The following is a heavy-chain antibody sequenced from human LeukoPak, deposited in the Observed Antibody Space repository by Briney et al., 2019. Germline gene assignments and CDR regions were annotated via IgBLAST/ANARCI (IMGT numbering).Heavy chain of an antibody. J-gene: IGHJ3*02. CDR3: ARFPRAGRRVVVVPAVNAFDI. CDR2: INHSGST. D-gene: IGHD2-2*01. CDR1: GGSFSGYY. Sequence: SETLSLTCAVYGGSFSGYYWSWIRQPPGKGLEWIGEINHSGSTNYNPSLKSRVTISVDTSKNQFSLQLSSVTAADTAVYYCARFPRAGRRVVVVPAVNAFDIWGQGTMVTVSS. V-gene: IGHV4-34*01.